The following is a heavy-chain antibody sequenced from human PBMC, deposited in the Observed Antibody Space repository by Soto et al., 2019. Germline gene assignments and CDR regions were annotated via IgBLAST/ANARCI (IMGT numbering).Heavy chain of an antibody. J-gene: IGHJ4*02. V-gene: IGHV4-59*08. CDR3: ARQSSVGYDSDY. CDR2: IYYSGST. Sequence: QVQLQESGPGLVKPSETLSLTCTVSGGSISSYYWSWIRQPPGKGLEWIGYIYYSGSTNYNPSLKSRATLSVDTSKNQFSLKLSSVPAADTAVYYCARQSSVGYDSDYWGQGTLVTVSS. CDR1: GGSISSYY. D-gene: IGHD5-12*01.